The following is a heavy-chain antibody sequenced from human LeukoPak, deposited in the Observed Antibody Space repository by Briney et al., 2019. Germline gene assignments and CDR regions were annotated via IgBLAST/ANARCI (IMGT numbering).Heavy chain of an antibody. D-gene: IGHD4-17*01. CDR3: AAELYGVYTDCCTFHL. CDR1: GFTFSTSA. V-gene: IGHV1-58*01. Sequence: SVKVSCKTSGFTFSTSAVQWVRQARGQPLEWIGWIIVGSGATNYAQSPQGRFTITRDMSTNTAYMELSSLGSEDSAVYYCAAELYGVYTDCCTFHLWGQGTLVTVSS. CDR2: IIVGSGAT. J-gene: IGHJ3*01.